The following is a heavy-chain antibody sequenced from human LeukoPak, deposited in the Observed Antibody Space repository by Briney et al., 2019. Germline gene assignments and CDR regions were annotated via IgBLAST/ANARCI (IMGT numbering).Heavy chain of an antibody. CDR1: GFSFSHYA. V-gene: IGHV3-23*01. J-gene: IGHJ4*02. D-gene: IGHD6-6*01. Sequence: GGSLRLSCAASGFSFSHYAMNWVRQAPGKGLERVSGISGGGGNTYYADSVKGRFTISSDNSKNTLYLQMNSLRAEDTAVYYCAKDRWLDTAARPMDYWGQGSLVTVSS. CDR3: AKDRWLDTAARPMDY. CDR2: ISGGGGNT.